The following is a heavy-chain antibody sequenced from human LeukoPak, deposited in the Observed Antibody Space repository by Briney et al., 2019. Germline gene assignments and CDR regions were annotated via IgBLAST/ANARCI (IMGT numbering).Heavy chain of an antibody. J-gene: IGHJ4*02. CDR3: ARVIRGEARSYGSGSYLFPLDY. CDR1: GGSFSGYY. Sequence: SETLFLTCAVYGGSFSGYYWSWIRQPPGKGLEWIGEINHNGSTNYNPSLKSRVTISVDTSKNQFSLKLSSVTAADTAVYYCARVIRGEARSYGSGSYLFPLDYWGQGTLVTVSS. CDR2: INHNGST. D-gene: IGHD3-10*01. V-gene: IGHV4-34*01.